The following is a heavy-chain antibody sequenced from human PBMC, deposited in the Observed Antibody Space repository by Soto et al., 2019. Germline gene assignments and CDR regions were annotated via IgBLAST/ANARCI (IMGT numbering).Heavy chain of an antibody. D-gene: IGHD2-2*01. J-gene: IGHJ6*02. CDR1: GFTFSSYA. CDR3: ARVDGRVPAASLYYYYYGMDV. Sequence: GRSLRLSCAASGFTFSSYAMHWVRQAPGKGLEWVAVISYDGSNKYYADSVKGRFTISRDNSKNTLYLQMNSLRAEDTAVYYCARVDGRVPAASLYYYYYGMDVWGQGTTVTVSS. V-gene: IGHV3-30-3*01. CDR2: ISYDGSNK.